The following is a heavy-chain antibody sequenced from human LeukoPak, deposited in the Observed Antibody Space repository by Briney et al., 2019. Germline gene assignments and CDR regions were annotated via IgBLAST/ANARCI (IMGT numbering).Heavy chain of an antibody. J-gene: IGHJ4*02. CDR1: GYTFNSYD. V-gene: IGHV1-8*01. D-gene: IGHD5-12*01. CDR2: MNPNSCNT. Sequence: ASVKVSCKASGYTFNSYDINWVRQANGQGLEWMGWMNPNSCNTGYAQKFQGRVTMTRNTSISTAYMELSSLRSEDTAVYYCARGRYSGYDRLDYWGQGTLVTVSS. CDR3: ARGRYSGYDRLDY.